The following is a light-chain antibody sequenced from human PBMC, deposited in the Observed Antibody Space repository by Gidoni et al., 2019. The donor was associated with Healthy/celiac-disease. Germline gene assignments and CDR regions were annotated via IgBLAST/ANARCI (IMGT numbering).Light chain of an antibody. J-gene: IGLJ3*02. CDR2: SNN. CDR3: AAWDDSLNALV. Sequence: QSVLTQPPSASGTHGQRVTIACSGSSSNIGRNTVHWYHQLTGTAPNLIIYSNNQRPSGVPDRFSGSTSRTSASLAISGLQSEDEADYYCAAWDDSLNALVVGGGTKLPVL. V-gene: IGLV1-44*01. CDR1: SSNIGRNT.